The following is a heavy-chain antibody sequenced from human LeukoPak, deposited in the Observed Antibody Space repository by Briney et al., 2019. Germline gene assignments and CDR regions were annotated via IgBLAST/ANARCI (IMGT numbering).Heavy chain of an antibody. CDR3: SKGRLRFPY. CDR2: ISASGGST. V-gene: IGHV3-23*01. CDR1: GFRFSNYA. D-gene: IGHD1-1*01. Sequence: GGSLRLSCAASGFRFSNYAMSWVRQAPGKGLEWVSAISASGGSTYYADSVKGRFTISRDNSKNTLYLQMNSLKGEDPGEYLCSKGRLRFPYWGQGTLVTVSS. J-gene: IGHJ4*02.